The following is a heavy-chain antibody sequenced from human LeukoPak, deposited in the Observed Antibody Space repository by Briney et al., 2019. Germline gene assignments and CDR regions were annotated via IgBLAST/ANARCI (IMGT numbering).Heavy chain of an antibody. V-gene: IGHV1-2*02. CDR2: INPNSGGT. Sequence: ASVKVSCKASGYTFTGYYMHWVRQAPGQGLEWMGWINPNSGGTNYAQKFQGGVTMTRDTSISTAYMELSRLRSDDTAVYYCARARLGKRIVGAGWFDPWGQGTLVTVSS. CDR1: GYTFTGYY. D-gene: IGHD1-26*01. J-gene: IGHJ5*02. CDR3: ARARLGKRIVGAGWFDP.